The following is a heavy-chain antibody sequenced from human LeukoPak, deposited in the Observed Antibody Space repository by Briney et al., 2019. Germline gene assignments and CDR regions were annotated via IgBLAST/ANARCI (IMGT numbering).Heavy chain of an antibody. CDR2: IIPIFGTA. CDR3: AREPQIVVVVAATGIGAFDI. Sequence: SVKVSCKASGGTFSSFAISWVRQAPGQGLEWMGGIIPIFGTANYAQKFQGRVTITTDESTSTAYMELSSLRSEDTAVYYCAREPQIVVVVAATGIGAFDIWGQGTMVTVSS. J-gene: IGHJ3*02. CDR1: GGTFSSFA. D-gene: IGHD2-15*01. V-gene: IGHV1-69*05.